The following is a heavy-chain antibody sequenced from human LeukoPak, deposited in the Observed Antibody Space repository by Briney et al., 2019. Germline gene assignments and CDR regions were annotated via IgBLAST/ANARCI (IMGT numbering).Heavy chain of an antibody. J-gene: IGHJ4*02. V-gene: IGHV4-34*01. Sequence: SETLSLTCAVYGGSFSGYYWSWIRQPPGKGLEWIGEINHSGSTNYNPSLKSRVTISVDTSKNQFSLKLSSVTAADTAVYYCARDHHDSSGYWADSWGQGTLVTVPS. CDR1: GGSFSGYY. D-gene: IGHD3-22*01. CDR2: INHSGST. CDR3: ARDHHDSSGYWADS.